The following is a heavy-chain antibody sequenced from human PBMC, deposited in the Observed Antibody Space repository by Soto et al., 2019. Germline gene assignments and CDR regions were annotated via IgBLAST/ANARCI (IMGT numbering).Heavy chain of an antibody. CDR2: IYYSGST. J-gene: IGHJ3*02. CDR1: GGSISSGDYY. V-gene: IGHV4-30-4*01. D-gene: IGHD3-22*01. Sequence: QVQLQESGPGLVKPSQTLSLTCTVSGGSISSGDYYWSWIRQPPGKGLEWIGYIYYSGSTYYNPSLKSRFTISVDTSKNQFSLKLSSVTAADTAVYYCARDMAYDSSGYYKFLDAFDIWGQGTMVTVSS. CDR3: ARDMAYDSSGYYKFLDAFDI.